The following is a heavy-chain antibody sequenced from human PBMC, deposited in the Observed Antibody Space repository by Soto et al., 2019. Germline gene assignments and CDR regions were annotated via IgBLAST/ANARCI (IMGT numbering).Heavy chain of an antibody. Sequence: EVQLLESGGGLVQPGGSLRLSCAASGFTFSTYTMSWVRRAPGKGLEWVSAISGSGASPSYADSVQGRFTISRDNPKRTLYLQMNNLRAEDTDVYYCAKARCSTTNCYVPDYWGQGTLVTVSS. CDR3: AKARCSTTNCYVPDY. D-gene: IGHD2-2*01. CDR2: ISGSGASP. V-gene: IGHV3-23*01. CDR1: GFTFSTYT. J-gene: IGHJ4*02.